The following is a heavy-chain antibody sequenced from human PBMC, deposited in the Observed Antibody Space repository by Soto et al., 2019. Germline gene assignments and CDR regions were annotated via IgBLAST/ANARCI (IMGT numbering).Heavy chain of an antibody. CDR1: GFTFSSYA. Sequence: GGSLRLSCAVSGFTFSSYAMSWVRQAPGKGLEWVSAISGSGGSTYYADSVKGRFAISRDNSKNTLYLQMNSLRAEDTAVYYCAKQYYYDSSGTPLRYWGQGTLVTVSS. J-gene: IGHJ4*02. CDR3: AKQYYYDSSGTPLRY. V-gene: IGHV3-23*01. D-gene: IGHD3-22*01. CDR2: ISGSGGST.